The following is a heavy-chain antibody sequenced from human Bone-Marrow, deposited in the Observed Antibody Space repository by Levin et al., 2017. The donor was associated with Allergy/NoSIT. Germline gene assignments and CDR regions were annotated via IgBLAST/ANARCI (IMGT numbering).Heavy chain of an antibody. CDR2: IKQDGSEK. V-gene: IGHV3-7*01. D-gene: IGHD7-27*01. Sequence: GESLKISCAASRFTFSSYWLSWVRQAPGKGLEWVANIKQDGSEKYYVDSVKGRFTISRDNAKNSLYLQMSSLRAEDTAVYYCARGSNWGPGKIYDPWGQGTLVTVSS. CDR1: RFTFSSYW. CDR3: ARGSNWGPGKIYDP. J-gene: IGHJ5*02.